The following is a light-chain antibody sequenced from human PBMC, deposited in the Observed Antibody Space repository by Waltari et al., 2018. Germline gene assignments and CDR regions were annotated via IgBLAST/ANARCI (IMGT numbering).Light chain of an antibody. J-gene: IGKJ1*01. CDR2: DAS. V-gene: IGKV3-11*01. CDR3: QRRSSWPPWT. CDR1: KSVSSY. Sequence: EIVLTQSPATLCFSPRDRATLSCRASKSVSSYLALYQQNPGQAPRLLIYDASNRATGIPARFSGSGSGTDFTLTISSREPEDYAVYYCQRRSSWPPWTFGQGTKVEIK.